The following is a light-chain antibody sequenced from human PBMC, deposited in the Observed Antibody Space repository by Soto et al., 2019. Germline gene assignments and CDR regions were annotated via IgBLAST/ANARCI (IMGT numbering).Light chain of an antibody. CDR1: QTISSW. J-gene: IGKJ5*01. Sequence: DIQMTQSPSTLSGSVGDRVTITCRASQTISSWLAWYQQKPGKAPKLLIYDASSLESGVPSRFSGSGSGTEFTLTISSLQPDDFATYYCQQYNSYSRTFGQGTRLEIK. V-gene: IGKV1-5*01. CDR3: QQYNSYSRT. CDR2: DAS.